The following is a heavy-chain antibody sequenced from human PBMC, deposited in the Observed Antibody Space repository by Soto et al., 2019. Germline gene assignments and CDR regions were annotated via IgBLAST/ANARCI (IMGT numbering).Heavy chain of an antibody. V-gene: IGHV1-2*04. Sequence: EASVKVSCKASGYTFTGYYMHWVRQAPGQGLEWMGWINPNSGGTNYAQKFQGWVTMTRDTSISTAYMELSRLRSDDTAMYYCVRMGFSGGGYLSYYYYGMDIWGQGTTVTVSS. CDR3: VRMGFSGGGYLSYYYYGMDI. J-gene: IGHJ6*02. CDR2: INPNSGGT. D-gene: IGHD5-12*01. CDR1: GYTFTGYY.